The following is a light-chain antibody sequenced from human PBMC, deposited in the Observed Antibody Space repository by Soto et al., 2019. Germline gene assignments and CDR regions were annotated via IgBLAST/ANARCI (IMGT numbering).Light chain of an antibody. J-gene: IGLJ3*02. CDR3: TSYVGNDIWV. V-gene: IGLV2-8*01. Sequence: QSALTQPPSASGSPGQSATISCTGTSSDVGAYKYVSWYQQYPGKAPKLMIYEVTKRPSGVPDRFSGSKSGNTASLTVSGLQAEDEADYYCTSYVGNDIWVFGGGTQLTVL. CDR2: EVT. CDR1: SSDVGAYKY.